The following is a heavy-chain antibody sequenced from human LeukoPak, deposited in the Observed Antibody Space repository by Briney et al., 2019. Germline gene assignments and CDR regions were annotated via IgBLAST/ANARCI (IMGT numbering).Heavy chain of an antibody. Sequence: HPGGSPRLSCAASGFTFSTYAIHWVRQAPGKGLEWVAVISYDGTNKNYADSVKGRFTISRDNSKNTLYLQLNSLRAEDTAVYYCARDRTPNWSAYSNPTFPYWGQGTLVTVSS. CDR1: GFTFSTYA. V-gene: IGHV3-30*07. CDR2: ISYDGTNK. CDR3: ARDRTPNWSAYSNPTFPY. J-gene: IGHJ4*02. D-gene: IGHD4-11*01.